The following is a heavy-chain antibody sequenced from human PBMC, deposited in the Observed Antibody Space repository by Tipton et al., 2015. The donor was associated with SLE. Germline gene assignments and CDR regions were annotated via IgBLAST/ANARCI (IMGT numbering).Heavy chain of an antibody. D-gene: IGHD5-12*01. CDR1: GGSFSGYY. Sequence: TLSLTCAVYGGSFSGYYWGWIRQPPGKGLEWLGTVYYSGSAYYNPSLESRVTISGDTSKNQFSLRVSSVTAADTAVYYCARFEWVLNRSYYGMDVWGQGTTVTVSS. CDR2: VYYSGSA. J-gene: IGHJ6*02. V-gene: IGHV4-34*01. CDR3: ARFEWVLNRSYYGMDV.